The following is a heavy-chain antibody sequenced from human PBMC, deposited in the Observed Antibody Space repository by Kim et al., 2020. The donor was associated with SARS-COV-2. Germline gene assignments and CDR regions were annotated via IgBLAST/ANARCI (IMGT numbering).Heavy chain of an antibody. J-gene: IGHJ4*02. D-gene: IGHD6-13*01. CDR3: ARGGQQLVETGDY. V-gene: IGHV3-11*05. Sequence: YADSVKGRFTNSRDNAKNSLYLQMNSLRAEDTAVYYCARGGQQLVETGDYWGQGTLVTVSS.